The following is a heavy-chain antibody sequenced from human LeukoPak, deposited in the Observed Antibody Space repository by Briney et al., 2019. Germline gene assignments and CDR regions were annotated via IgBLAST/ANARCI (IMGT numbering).Heavy chain of an antibody. CDR1: GGSISCSNW. J-gene: IGHJ3*02. CDR2: IYHSGST. D-gene: IGHD1-26*01. V-gene: IGHV4-4*02. Sequence: PSGTLSLTCAVSGGSISCSNWWSWVRQPPGKGLEWIGEIYHSGSTNYNPSLKSRVTISVDKSKNQFSLKLSSVTAADTAVYYCARHDPIVGTPDAFDIWGQGTMVTVSS. CDR3: ARHDPIVGTPDAFDI.